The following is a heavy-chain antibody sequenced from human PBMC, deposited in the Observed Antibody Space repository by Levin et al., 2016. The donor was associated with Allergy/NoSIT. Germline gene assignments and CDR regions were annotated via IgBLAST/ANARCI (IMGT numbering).Heavy chain of an antibody. V-gene: IGHV1-2*02. CDR2: INPNSGGT. CDR3: ARADSSGLDY. J-gene: IGHJ4*02. Sequence: WVRQAPGQGLEWMGWINPNSGGTNYAQKFQGRVTMTRDTSISTAYMELSRLRSDDTAVYYCARADSSGLDYWGQGTLVTVSS. D-gene: IGHD3-22*01.